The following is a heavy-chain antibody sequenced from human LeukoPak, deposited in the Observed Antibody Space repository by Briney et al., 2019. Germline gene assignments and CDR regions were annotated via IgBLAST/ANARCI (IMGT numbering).Heavy chain of an antibody. Sequence: GGSLRLSCAASGFTFSSYWMSWVRQAPGKGLEWVAHIKQDGSEKYYVDSVKGRFTISRDNAKNSLYLQMNSLRAEDTAVYYCAREAHCSSTSCYLYYFDYWGQGTLVTVSS. CDR1: GFTFSSYW. CDR2: IKQDGSEK. CDR3: AREAHCSSTSCYLYYFDY. J-gene: IGHJ4*02. D-gene: IGHD2-2*01. V-gene: IGHV3-7*01.